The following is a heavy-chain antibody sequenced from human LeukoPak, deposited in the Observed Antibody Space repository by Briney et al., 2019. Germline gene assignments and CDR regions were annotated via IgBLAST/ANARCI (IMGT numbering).Heavy chain of an antibody. CDR3: ARVPSREVTTDRSYFDY. D-gene: IGHD4-11*01. J-gene: IGHJ4*02. CDR2: IYYSGST. CDR1: GGSFSGYY. V-gene: IGHV4-59*01. Sequence: PSETLSLTCAVYGGSFSGYYWSWIRQPPGKGLEWIGYIYYSGSTNYNPSLKSRVTISVDTSKNQFSLKLSSVTAADTAVYYCARVPSREVTTDRSYFDYWGQGTLVTVSS.